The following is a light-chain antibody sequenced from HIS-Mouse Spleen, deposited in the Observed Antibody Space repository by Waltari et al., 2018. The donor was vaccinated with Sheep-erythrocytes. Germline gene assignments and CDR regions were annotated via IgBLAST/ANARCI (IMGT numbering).Light chain of an antibody. Sequence: AIRMTQSPSSFSASTGDRVTITCRASQGISSYLAWYQQKPGKAPKLLIYAASTLQSGVPSRFSGSGSGTDFTLTISCLQSEDFATYYCQQYYSYLTFCPGTKVDIK. CDR2: AAS. CDR3: QQYYSYLT. V-gene: IGKV1-8*01. CDR1: QGISSY. J-gene: IGKJ3*01.